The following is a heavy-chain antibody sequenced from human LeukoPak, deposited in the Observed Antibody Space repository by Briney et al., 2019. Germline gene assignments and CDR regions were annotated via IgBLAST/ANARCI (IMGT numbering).Heavy chain of an antibody. CDR2: IWDDGSNK. CDR3: AKERGGQDWDFDL. CDR1: GLNFNDND. Sequence: PGGSLRLSCAASGLNFNDNDMDWVRQAPGKGLEGVAVIWDDGSNKYYAESVKGRFTISRDISKNMLYLQMNSLRVEDTAVYYCAKERGGQDWDFDLWGSGTLVTVSS. V-gene: IGHV3-33*06. D-gene: IGHD3-10*01. J-gene: IGHJ2*01.